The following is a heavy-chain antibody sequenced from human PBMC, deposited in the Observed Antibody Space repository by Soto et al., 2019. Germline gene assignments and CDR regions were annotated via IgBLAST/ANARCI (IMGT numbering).Heavy chain of an antibody. J-gene: IGHJ4*02. Sequence: QVQLVESGGGVVQPGMSLRLSCAASGFTFSSYGMHWVRQAPGKGLEWVAFIWHDGGNKFYAESVKGRFTISRDNSKNTLYLQMTSLSAEDTAMYYCARDGDVNTGFGKDYWGQGTLVTVAS. CDR3: ARDGDVNTGFGKDY. CDR1: GFTFSSYG. V-gene: IGHV3-33*01. D-gene: IGHD3-16*01. CDR2: IWHDGGNK.